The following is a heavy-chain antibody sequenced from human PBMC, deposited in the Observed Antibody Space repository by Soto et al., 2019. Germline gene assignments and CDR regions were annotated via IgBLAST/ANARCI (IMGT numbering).Heavy chain of an antibody. Sequence: QVQLQESGPGLVKPSETLSLTCTVSSGSISPYYWSWIRQPPGKGLDRIGYISYTGSTNYNPSLKSRVTISIDTSKNQFSLKLTSVTAADTAVYYCARSRYGSGSQFDYWGQGTLVPVSS. CDR1: SGSISPYY. J-gene: IGHJ4*02. CDR3: ARSRYGSGSQFDY. V-gene: IGHV4-59*08. CDR2: ISYTGST. D-gene: IGHD3-10*01.